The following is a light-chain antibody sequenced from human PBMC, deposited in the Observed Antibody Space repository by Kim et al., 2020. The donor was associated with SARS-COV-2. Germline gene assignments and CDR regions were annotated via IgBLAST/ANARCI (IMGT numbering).Light chain of an antibody. Sequence: DIQMTQSPSSLSASVGDRVTITCRASQGIRNYLAWYQQKPGKVPKLLIYAASTLQSEVPSRFSGSGSGTYFTLTISSLQPEDVATYYCQKYNSVPLTFAGGTKVDIK. J-gene: IGKJ4*01. CDR3: QKYNSVPLT. CDR2: AAS. V-gene: IGKV1-27*01. CDR1: QGIRNY.